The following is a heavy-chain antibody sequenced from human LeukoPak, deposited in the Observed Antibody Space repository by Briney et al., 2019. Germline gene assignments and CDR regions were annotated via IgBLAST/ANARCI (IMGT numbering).Heavy chain of an antibody. J-gene: IGHJ6*03. CDR1: GGTFSSYA. Sequence: SVKVSCKASGGTFSSYAISWVRQAPGQGLEWMGGIIPIFGTANYAQKFQGRVTITTDESTSTAYMELSSPRSEDTAVYYCARLDYYYYYMDVWGKGTTVTVSS. V-gene: IGHV1-69*05. D-gene: IGHD1-1*01. CDR3: ARLDYYYYYMDV. CDR2: IIPIFGTA.